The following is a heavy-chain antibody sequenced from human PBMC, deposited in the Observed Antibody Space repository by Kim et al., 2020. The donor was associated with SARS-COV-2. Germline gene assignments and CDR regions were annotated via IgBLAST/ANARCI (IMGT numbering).Heavy chain of an antibody. V-gene: IGHV3-74*01. CDR2: IKSDGSSA. CDR1: GFTFSSYW. CDR3: ARVAVARYYGMDV. J-gene: IGHJ6*02. D-gene: IGHD6-19*01. Sequence: GGSLRLSCAASGFTFSSYWMHWVRRAPGKGLVWVSRIKSDGSSASYADSVKGRFTISRDNAQNTLYLQMNSLRADDTAVYYCARVAVARYYGMDVWGQGTTVTVSS.